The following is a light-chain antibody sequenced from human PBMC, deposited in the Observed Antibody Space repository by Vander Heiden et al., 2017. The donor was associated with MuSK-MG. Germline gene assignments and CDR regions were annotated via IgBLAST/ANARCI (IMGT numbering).Light chain of an antibody. CDR3: QAWDRNTPVV. CDR1: ELGVRY. CDR2: EDS. V-gene: IGLV3-1*01. J-gene: IGLJ2*01. Sequence: ELGVRYVPWYQQKTGQSPGLGGDEDSKRPSGIPERFAGSNSGNAGTLTIRGTQAKDERVYVCQAWDRNTPVVCGGGTRL.